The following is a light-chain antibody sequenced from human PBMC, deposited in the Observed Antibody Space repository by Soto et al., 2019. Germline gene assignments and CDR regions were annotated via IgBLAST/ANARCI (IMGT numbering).Light chain of an antibody. CDR1: QSISSW. CDR3: QQYNSFPRT. Sequence: DVQVTQSPSTLSAARGDKVTINCRATQSISSWLAWYQHKPGEAPKLLIYDASDLETGVPLRFSGRGSETEFTLTINGLQPDDFATYYCQQYNSFPRTFGQGTKVDIK. V-gene: IGKV1-5*01. CDR2: DAS. J-gene: IGKJ1*01.